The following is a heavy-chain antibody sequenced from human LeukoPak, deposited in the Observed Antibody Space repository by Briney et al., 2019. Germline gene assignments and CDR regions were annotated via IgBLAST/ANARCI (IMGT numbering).Heavy chain of an antibody. V-gene: IGHV1-2*02. J-gene: IGHJ3*02. Sequence: ASVKVSCKASGYTFTGYYMHWVRQAPGQGLEWMGWINPNSGGTNYAQKFQGRVTMTRDTSISTAYMELSRLRSDETAVYYCARVIDYGDYVDIWGQGTMVTVSS. CDR1: GYTFTGYY. CDR2: INPNSGGT. CDR3: ARVIDYGDYVDI. D-gene: IGHD4-17*01.